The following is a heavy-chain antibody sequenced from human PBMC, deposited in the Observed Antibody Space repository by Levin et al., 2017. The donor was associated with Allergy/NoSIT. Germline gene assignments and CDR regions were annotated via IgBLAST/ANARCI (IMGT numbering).Heavy chain of an antibody. J-gene: IGHJ4*02. CDR1: GFTFSSYA. CDR2: ISYDGSNK. V-gene: IGHV3-30-3*01. CDR3: AREAALYSGYDYGDY. Sequence: GESLKISCAASGFTFSSYAMHWVRQAPGKGLEWVAVISYDGSNKYYADSVKGRFTISRDNSKNTLYLQMNSLRAEDTAVYYCAREAALYSGYDYGDYWGQGTLVTVSS. D-gene: IGHD5-12*01.